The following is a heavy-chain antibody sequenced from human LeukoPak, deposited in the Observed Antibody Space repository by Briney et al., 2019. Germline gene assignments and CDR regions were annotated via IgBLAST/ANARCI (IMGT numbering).Heavy chain of an antibody. CDR1: GFTFSSYS. D-gene: IGHD3-3*01. CDR2: ISSSSSTI. V-gene: IGHV3-48*01. J-gene: IGHJ4*02. CDR3: ARSLTIFGVVIGY. Sequence: GGSLRLSCAASGFTFSSYSMNWVRQAPGKGLEWVSSISSSSSTIYYADSVKGRFTISRDNAKNSLYLQMNSLRAEDTAVYYCARSLTIFGVVIGYWGQGTLVTVSS.